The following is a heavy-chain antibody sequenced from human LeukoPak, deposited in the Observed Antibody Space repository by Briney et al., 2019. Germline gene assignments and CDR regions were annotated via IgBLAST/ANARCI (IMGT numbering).Heavy chain of an antibody. Sequence: PSETLSLTCTVSGCSISGYYWSWIRQPPGKGLEWMGHISDSGNTKDSPSLKSRVTISVATSNHQLPLKLSSVTAADTAVYYCARQLSGFEKPSDCWGQGTLVTVSS. CDR1: GCSISGYY. CDR2: ISDSGNT. D-gene: IGHD5-12*01. V-gene: IGHV4-59*08. CDR3: ARQLSGFEKPSDC. J-gene: IGHJ4*02.